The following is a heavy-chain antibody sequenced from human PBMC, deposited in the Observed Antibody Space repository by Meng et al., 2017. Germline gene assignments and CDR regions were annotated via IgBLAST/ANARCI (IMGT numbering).Heavy chain of an antibody. CDR2: IYHSGST. Sequence: SETLSLTCTASGYFISSGYYWGGIRQPPGKGLEWIGSIYHSGSTYYNPSLKSRVTISVDTSKNQFSLKLSCVTAADTAVYYCARDHDSSGWYSYYYYGMDVWGQGTTVTVSS. CDR3: ARDHDSSGWYSYYYYGMDV. CDR1: GYFISSGYY. J-gene: IGHJ6*02. V-gene: IGHV4-38-2*02. D-gene: IGHD6-19*01.